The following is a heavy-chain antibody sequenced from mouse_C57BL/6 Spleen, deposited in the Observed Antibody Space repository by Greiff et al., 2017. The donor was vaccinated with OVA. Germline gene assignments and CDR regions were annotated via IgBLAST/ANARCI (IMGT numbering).Heavy chain of an antibody. CDR3: ARPYDGEGYFDV. CDR2: IYPSDSET. V-gene: IGHV1-61*01. CDR1: GYSFTSYW. D-gene: IGHD2-3*01. Sequence: QVQLQQPGAELVRPGSSVKLSCKASGYSFTSYWLDWVKQRPGQGLALIGNIYPSDSETHYNQKFKDKATLTVDKSSSTAYMQLSSLTSEDSAVYYCARPYDGEGYFDVWGTGTTVTVSS. J-gene: IGHJ1*03.